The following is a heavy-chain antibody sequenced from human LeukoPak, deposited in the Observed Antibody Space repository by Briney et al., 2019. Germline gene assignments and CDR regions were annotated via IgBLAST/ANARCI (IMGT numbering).Heavy chain of an antibody. Sequence: GESLKISCQGSGYSFATYWIAWVRQMPGEGLEWMGIIYPGDSDTTYSPSFQGQATISADRSATSVYLQWTSLKASDTAIYYCARQRGTGWYDYWGQGTLVTVSS. CDR1: GYSFATYW. V-gene: IGHV5-51*01. CDR2: IYPGDSDT. J-gene: IGHJ4*02. D-gene: IGHD6-19*01. CDR3: ARQRGTGWYDY.